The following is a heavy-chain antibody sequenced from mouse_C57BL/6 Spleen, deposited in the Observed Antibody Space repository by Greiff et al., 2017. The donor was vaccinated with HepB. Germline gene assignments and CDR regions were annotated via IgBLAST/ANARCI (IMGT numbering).Heavy chain of an antibody. CDR1: GFTFSNYW. J-gene: IGHJ3*01. Sequence: EVKLMESGGGLVQPGGSMKLSCVASGFTFSNYWMNWVRQSPEKGLEWVAQIRLKSDNYATHYAESVKGRFTISRDDSKSSVYLQMNNLRAEDTGIYYCTGYGSSYEAWFAYWGQGTLVTVSA. D-gene: IGHD1-1*01. CDR3: TGYGSSYEAWFAY. CDR2: IRLKSDNYAT. V-gene: IGHV6-3*01.